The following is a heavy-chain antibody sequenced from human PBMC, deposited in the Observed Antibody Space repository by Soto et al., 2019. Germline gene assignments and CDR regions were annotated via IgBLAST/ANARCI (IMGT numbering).Heavy chain of an antibody. CDR1: GGSFSDYY. D-gene: IGHD2-15*01. Sequence: SETLSLTCAVYGGSFSDYYWSWIRQPPGKGLEWIGEINHNGSTNYNPSLKSRVTISVDTSKNQFSLELSSVTAADTAVYYCAEGYCSGGSCYSGWGQGTLVTVSS. V-gene: IGHV4-34*01. CDR2: INHNGST. J-gene: IGHJ4*02. CDR3: AEGYCSGGSCYSG.